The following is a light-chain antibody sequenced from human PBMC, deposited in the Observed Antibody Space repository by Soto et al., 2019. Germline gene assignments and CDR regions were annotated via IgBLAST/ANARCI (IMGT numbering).Light chain of an antibody. Sequence: EIVMTQSPLSLPVTPGEPASISCRSSQSLLHSNGYNCLDWYLQKPGQPPQLLIYLGSNRASGVADRFSGSGSGTDFTLKISRVEAEDVGVYYCMQALQTPLTFGGGTKVEIK. CDR1: QSLLHSNGYNC. CDR3: MQALQTPLT. V-gene: IGKV2-28*01. J-gene: IGKJ4*01. CDR2: LGS.